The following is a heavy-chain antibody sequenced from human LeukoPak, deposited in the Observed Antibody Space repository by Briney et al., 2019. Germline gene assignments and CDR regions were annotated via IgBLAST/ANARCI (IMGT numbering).Heavy chain of an antibody. CDR3: ARDPSPYCGGDCYQN. V-gene: IGHV1-69*05. CDR1: GGTFSSYA. CDR2: IIPIFGTA. J-gene: IGHJ4*02. Sequence: GASVKVSCKASGGTFSSYAISWVRQAPGQGLESMGGIIPIFGTANYAQKFQGRVTITTDESTSTAYMELSSLRSEDTAVYYCARDPSPYCGGDCYQNWGQGTLVTVSS. D-gene: IGHD2-21*02.